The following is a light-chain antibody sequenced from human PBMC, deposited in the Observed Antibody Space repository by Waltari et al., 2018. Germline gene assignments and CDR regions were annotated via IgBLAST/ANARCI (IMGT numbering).Light chain of an antibody. CDR1: RNDVGTYNL. J-gene: IGLJ2*01. CDR2: EVT. V-gene: IGLV2-23*02. Sequence: QSALTQPASVSGSPGQSIPISRIGTRNDVGTYNLFSWYQQHPGKVPKLIIYEVTKRPSGISNRFSGSKSGSTASLTISGLQAEDEADYYCCSYGGSFDPYLVFGGGTKLTVL. CDR3: CSYGGSFDPYLV.